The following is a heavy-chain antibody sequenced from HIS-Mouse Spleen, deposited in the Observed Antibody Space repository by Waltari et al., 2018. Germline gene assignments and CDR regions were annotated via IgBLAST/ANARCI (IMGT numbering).Heavy chain of an antibody. CDR3: ARELPYSSSWYDWYFDL. D-gene: IGHD6-13*01. CDR1: GGPIRSSSYY. CDR2: IYYGCST. V-gene: IGHV4-39*07. Sequence: LQLQESGPGLVKPSETLSLTCTGSGGPIRSSSYYWGWIRQPPGKGLGWVGSIYYGCSTYYNPSLKSRVTISVDTSKNQFSLKLSSVTAADTAVYYCARELPYSSSWYDWYFDLWGRGTLVTVSS. J-gene: IGHJ2*01.